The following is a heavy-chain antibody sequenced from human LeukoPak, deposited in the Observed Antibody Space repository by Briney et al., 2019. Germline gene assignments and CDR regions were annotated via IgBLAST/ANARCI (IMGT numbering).Heavy chain of an antibody. J-gene: IGHJ3*02. CDR3: AKDRTDGIAVAGDAFDI. V-gene: IGHV3-9*01. CDR1: GFTFYDYA. Sequence: GRSLRLSCAASGFTFYDYAMHWVRHAPGKGLEWVSGISWNSGSLGYADSVKGRFTISRDNAKNSLYLQMNSLRAEDTALYYCAKDRTDGIAVAGDAFDIWGQGTMVTVSS. D-gene: IGHD6-19*01. CDR2: ISWNSGSL.